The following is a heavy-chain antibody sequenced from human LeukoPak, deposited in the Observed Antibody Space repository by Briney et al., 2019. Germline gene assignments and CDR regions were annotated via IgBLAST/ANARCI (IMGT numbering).Heavy chain of an antibody. V-gene: IGHV4-39*07. CDR3: ARDSSPYYYDSSGYSEFDY. J-gene: IGHJ4*02. CDR1: GGSISSSSYY. D-gene: IGHD3-22*01. Sequence: SETLSLTCTVSGGSISSSSYYWGWIRQPPGKGLEWIGSIYYSGSTYYNPSLKSRVTISVDTSKNQFSLKLSSVTAADTAVYYCARDSSPYYYDSSGYSEFDYWGQGTLVTVSS. CDR2: IYYSGST.